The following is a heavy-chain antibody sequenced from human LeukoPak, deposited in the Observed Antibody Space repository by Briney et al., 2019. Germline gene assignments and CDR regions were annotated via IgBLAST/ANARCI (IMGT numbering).Heavy chain of an antibody. Sequence: TGGSLRLSCVASGFTFDDYGMSWVRQAPGKGLEWVSGINWNGGSTGYADSVKGRFTISRDNAKNSLYLQMNSLRAEDTALYYCAGGIAAAGRHVDYWGQGTLVTVSS. J-gene: IGHJ4*02. V-gene: IGHV3-20*04. CDR3: AGGIAAAGRHVDY. CDR1: GFTFDDYG. CDR2: INWNGGST. D-gene: IGHD6-13*01.